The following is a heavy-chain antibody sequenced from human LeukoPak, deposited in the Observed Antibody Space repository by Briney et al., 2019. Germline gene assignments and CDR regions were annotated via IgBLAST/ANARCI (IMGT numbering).Heavy chain of an antibody. CDR1: GFTFTDYW. CDR2: IKRDGSEK. J-gene: IGHJ4*02. Sequence: PGGSLRLSCAASGFTFTDYWMSWVRQAPGKGLEWVANIKRDGSEKYYVDSVKGRFTISRDNAKNSLYLQMNSLRAEDTAVYYCARDAVPAAIGGDFDYWGQGTLVTVSS. D-gene: IGHD2-2*02. CDR3: ARDAVPAAIGGDFDY. V-gene: IGHV3-7*01.